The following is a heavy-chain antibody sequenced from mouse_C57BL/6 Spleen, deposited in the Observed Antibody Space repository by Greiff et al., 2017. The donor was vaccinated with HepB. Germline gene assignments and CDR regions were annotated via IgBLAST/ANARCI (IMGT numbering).Heavy chain of an antibody. Sequence: VKLQQSGAELVKPGASVKMSCKASGYTFTTYPIEWMKQNHGKSLEWIGNFHPYNDDTKYNDKFKGKATLTVEKSSSTVYLELSRLTSDDSAVYYSAKGGYYDYDVFDYWGQGTTLTVSS. D-gene: IGHD2-4*01. CDR1: GYTFTTYP. CDR3: AKGGYYDYDVFDY. J-gene: IGHJ2*01. CDR2: FHPYNDDT. V-gene: IGHV1-47*01.